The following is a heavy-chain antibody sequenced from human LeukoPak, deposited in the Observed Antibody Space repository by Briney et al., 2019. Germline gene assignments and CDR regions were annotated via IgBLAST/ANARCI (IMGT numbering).Heavy chain of an antibody. J-gene: IGHJ5*02. V-gene: IGHV3-21*01. D-gene: IGHD3-22*01. Sequence: GGSLRLSCAASGFTFSSYGMSWVRQAPGKGLEWVSSISSGSSFMYYADSVKGRFTISGDNAKNSLYLQMNSLRAKDTALYYCARDYYDSSGSSWFDPWGQGTLVTVSS. CDR1: GFTFSSYG. CDR3: ARDYYDSSGSSWFDP. CDR2: ISSGSSFM.